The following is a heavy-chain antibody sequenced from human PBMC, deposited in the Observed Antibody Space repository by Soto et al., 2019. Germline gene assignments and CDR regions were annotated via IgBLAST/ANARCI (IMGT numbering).Heavy chain of an antibody. CDR3: ARNYRFYYYGMDV. CDR1: GGSIRSGGYS. Sequence: SETLSLTCAVSGGSIRSGGYSWSWIRQPPGKGLEWIGYVYHSGSTYYNPSLKSRVTISVDRSKNQFSLKLSSVTAADTAVYYCARNYRFYYYGMDVWGQGTTVTVSS. J-gene: IGHJ6*02. D-gene: IGHD1-7*01. CDR2: VYHSGST. V-gene: IGHV4-30-2*01.